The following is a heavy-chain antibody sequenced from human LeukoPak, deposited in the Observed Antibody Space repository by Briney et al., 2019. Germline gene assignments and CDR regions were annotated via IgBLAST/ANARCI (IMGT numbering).Heavy chain of an antibody. J-gene: IGHJ4*02. CDR3: ARDMPTYGDYVGLSATNDY. Sequence: PGGSLRLSCAASGFTFSSYGMHWVRQAPGKGLEWVAVIWYDGSNKYYADSVKGRFTISRDNSKNTLYLQMNSLRAEDTAVYYCARDMPTYGDYVGLSATNDYRGQGTLVTVSS. CDR2: IWYDGSNK. CDR1: GFTFSSYG. V-gene: IGHV3-33*01. D-gene: IGHD4-17*01.